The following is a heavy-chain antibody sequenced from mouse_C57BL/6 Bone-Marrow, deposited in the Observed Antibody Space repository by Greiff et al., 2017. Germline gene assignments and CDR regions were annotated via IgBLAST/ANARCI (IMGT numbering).Heavy chain of an antibody. CDR1: GYTFTSYD. J-gene: IGHJ3*01. D-gene: IGHD1-1*01. CDR2: IYPRDGST. V-gene: IGHV1-85*01. CDR3: ARWGYYGSRGAWFAY. Sequence: VKLQESGPELVKPGASVKLSCKASGYTFTSYDINWVKQRPGQGLEWIGWIYPRDGSTKYNEKFKGKATLTVDTSSSTAYMELHSLTSEDSAVYFCARWGYYGSRGAWFAYWGQGTLVTVSA.